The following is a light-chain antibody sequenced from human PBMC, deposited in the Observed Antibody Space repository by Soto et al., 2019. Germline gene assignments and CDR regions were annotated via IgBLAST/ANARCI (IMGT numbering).Light chain of an antibody. CDR1: SSDIGSYNY. Sequence: QSVLAQPASVSGSPGQSITISCTGTSSDIGSYNYVSWYPQHPGKAAKLMIYDVSNRPSGASNRFSGYQSGNTASLAISGLQAEDEADYYCSAYTSSSTLVVFGGGTKVTVL. J-gene: IGLJ2*01. CDR2: DVS. CDR3: SAYTSSSTLVV. V-gene: IGLV2-14*01.